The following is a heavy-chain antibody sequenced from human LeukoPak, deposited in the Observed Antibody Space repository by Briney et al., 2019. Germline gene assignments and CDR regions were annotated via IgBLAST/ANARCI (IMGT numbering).Heavy chain of an antibody. CDR3: ARVGEVVAAYFDY. CDR1: GGSISSYY. D-gene: IGHD2-15*01. Sequence: SETLSLTCTVSGGSISSYYWSWIRQPPGKGLEWIGYIYYSGSTNYNPSRKSRVTISVDTSKNQFSLKLSSVTAADTAVYYCARVGEVVAAYFDYWGQGTLVTVSS. V-gene: IGHV4-59*01. CDR2: IYYSGST. J-gene: IGHJ4*02.